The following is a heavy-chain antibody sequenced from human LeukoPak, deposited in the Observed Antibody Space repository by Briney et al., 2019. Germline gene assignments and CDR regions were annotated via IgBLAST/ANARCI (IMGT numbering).Heavy chain of an antibody. CDR1: GFTFSSYA. V-gene: IGHV3-30*04. J-gene: IGHJ4*02. CDR3: ARDGGPWYFDY. Sequence: PGGSLRLSCAASGFTFSSYAMHWVRQAPGKGLEWVAVISYGGSNKYYADSVKGRFTISRDNSKNTLYLQMNSLRAEDTAVYYCARDGGPWYFDYWGQGTLVTVSS. CDR2: ISYGGSNK. D-gene: IGHD3-16*01.